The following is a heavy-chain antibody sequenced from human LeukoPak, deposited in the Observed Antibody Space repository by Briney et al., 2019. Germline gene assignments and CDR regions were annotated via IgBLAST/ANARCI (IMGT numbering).Heavy chain of an antibody. CDR2: ISGSSSNM. D-gene: IGHD3-16*01. CDR1: GFTFSNYE. CDR3: ARQFGPLAY. J-gene: IGHJ4*02. V-gene: IGHV3-48*03. Sequence: EGSLRLSCAASGFTFSNYEMSWVRQAPGKGLEWVSYISGSSSNMYYADSVKGRFTISRDNSKNSLYLQMNSLRAEDTAVYYCARQFGPLAYWGQGTLVTVSS.